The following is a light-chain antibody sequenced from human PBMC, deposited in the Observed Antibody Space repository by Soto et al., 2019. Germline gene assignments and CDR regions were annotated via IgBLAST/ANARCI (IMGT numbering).Light chain of an antibody. J-gene: IGKJ1*01. CDR3: QQSYRIPWT. Sequence: DLQMTQSPSSLSASVGDRVTIICRASQSISTYLNWYQQTPGKAPKLLIFGTSSLQSGVPSRFSGSGSGTDFTLTISSLQPEDIATYYCQQSYRIPWTFGQGTKVEIK. CDR2: GTS. V-gene: IGKV1-39*01. CDR1: QSISTY.